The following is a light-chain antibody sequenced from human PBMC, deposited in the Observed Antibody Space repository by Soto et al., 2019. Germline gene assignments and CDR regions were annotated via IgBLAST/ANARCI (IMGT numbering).Light chain of an antibody. J-gene: IGKJ5*01. CDR2: AAS. CDR1: QSISSY. V-gene: IGKV1-39*01. CDR3: QQSYTSRIT. Sequence: DIQMTQSPSSLSAYVGDRVTITCRASQSISSYLNWYQQKPGKAPKLLIFAASSLQSGVPSRFSGSGSGTDFTLTVSSLQPEDFATYYCQQSYTSRITFGLGTRLEIK.